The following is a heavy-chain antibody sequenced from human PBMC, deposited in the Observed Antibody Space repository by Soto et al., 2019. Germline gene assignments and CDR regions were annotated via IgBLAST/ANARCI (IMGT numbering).Heavy chain of an antibody. CDR2: IDPSDSQT. CDR3: ARQIYDSDTGPNFQYYFDS. CDR1: EYSFAGYW. J-gene: IGHJ4*02. V-gene: IGHV5-10-1*01. D-gene: IGHD3-22*01. Sequence: RGESLKISCKGSEYSFAGYWITWVRQKPGKGLEWMGRIDPSDSQTYYSPSFRGHVTISVTKSITTVFLQWSSLRASDTAMYYCARQIYDSDTGPNFQYYFDSWGQGTPVTVSS.